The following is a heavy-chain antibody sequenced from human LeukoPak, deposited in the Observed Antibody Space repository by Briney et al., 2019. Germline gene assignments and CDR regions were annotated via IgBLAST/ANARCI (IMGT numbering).Heavy chain of an antibody. Sequence: ASVKVSCKASGYTFTSYGISWVRQAPGQGLEWMGWISAYNGNTNYAQKLQGRVTMTTDTSTSTAYMELSSLRSEDMAVYYCARGGYCTNGVCYSLDYWGQGTLVTVSS. CDR1: GYTFTSYG. J-gene: IGHJ4*02. CDR2: ISAYNGNT. V-gene: IGHV1-18*03. D-gene: IGHD2-8*01. CDR3: ARGGYCTNGVCYSLDY.